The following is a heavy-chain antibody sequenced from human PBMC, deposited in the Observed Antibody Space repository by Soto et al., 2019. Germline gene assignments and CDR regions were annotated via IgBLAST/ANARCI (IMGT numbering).Heavy chain of an antibody. V-gene: IGHV4-31*03. D-gene: IGHD3-22*01. Sequence: TSETLSLTCTVSGGSISSGGYYWSWIRQHPGKGLEWIGYIYYSGSTYYNPSLKSRVTISVDTSKNQFSLKLSSVTAADTAVYYCAGFYYDSSGYNGMDVWGQGTTVTVSS. CDR3: AGFYYDSSGYNGMDV. CDR2: IYYSGST. CDR1: GGSISSGGYY. J-gene: IGHJ6*02.